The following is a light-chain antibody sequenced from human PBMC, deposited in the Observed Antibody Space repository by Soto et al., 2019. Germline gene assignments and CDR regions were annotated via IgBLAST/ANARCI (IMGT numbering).Light chain of an antibody. CDR3: QQRSNWPPLK. CDR1: QSLSSY. Sequence: EIVLTQSPATLSLSPGERATLSCRASQSLSSYLAWYQQRPGQAPRLLIYDTSNRAPGIPARFSGSGSGSDFTLTISSLEPEDFAAYYCQQRSNWPPLKFGKGTKVDI. CDR2: DTS. V-gene: IGKV3-11*01. J-gene: IGKJ1*01.